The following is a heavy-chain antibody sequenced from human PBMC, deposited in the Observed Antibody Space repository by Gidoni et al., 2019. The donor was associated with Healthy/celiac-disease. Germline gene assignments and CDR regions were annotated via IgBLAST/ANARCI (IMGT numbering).Heavy chain of an antibody. CDR1: GGSISSSRYY. Sequence: QLQLQESGPGLVKPSETLSLTCTVSGGSISSSRYYWGWFRPPPGKGLEWIGIIYYSGSTYYYPSLKGRVTISVDTSKNQFSLKLSSVTAADTAVYYCARHPYFAYGAGGAFDIWGQGTMVTVSS. CDR2: IYYSGST. J-gene: IGHJ3*02. D-gene: IGHD4-17*01. CDR3: ARHPYFAYGAGGAFDI. V-gene: IGHV4-39*01.